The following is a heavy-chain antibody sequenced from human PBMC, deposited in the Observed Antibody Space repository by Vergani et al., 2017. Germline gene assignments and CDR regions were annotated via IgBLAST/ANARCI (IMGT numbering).Heavy chain of an antibody. CDR2: IYPGDSDT. J-gene: IGHJ4*02. Sequence: VQLVQSGAEVKKPGSSLKISCKGSGSSFTSYWIGWVRQMPGKGLEWMGIIYPGDSDTRDSPSFQGQVTISADKSISTAYLQWSSLKASDTAMYYCARRGVGYYGSGREWDYWGQGTLVTVSS. D-gene: IGHD3-10*01. V-gene: IGHV5-51*01. CDR1: GSSFTSYW. CDR3: ARRGVGYYGSGREWDY.